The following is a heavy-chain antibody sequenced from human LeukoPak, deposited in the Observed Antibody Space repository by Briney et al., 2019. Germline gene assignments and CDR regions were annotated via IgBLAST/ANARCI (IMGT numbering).Heavy chain of an antibody. V-gene: IGHV1-2*02. D-gene: IGHD1-26*01. CDR1: GYTFTGYY. J-gene: IGHJ4*02. Sequence: ASVKASCKASGYTFTGYYMHWVRQAPGHGLEWMGWINPNSGGTNYAQNLQGRVTITRDTSSSTACMELSRVRPDHPAGHCCARASIVGADRKFDCWGQGTLVTVPS. CDR2: INPNSGGT. CDR3: ARASIVGADRKFDC.